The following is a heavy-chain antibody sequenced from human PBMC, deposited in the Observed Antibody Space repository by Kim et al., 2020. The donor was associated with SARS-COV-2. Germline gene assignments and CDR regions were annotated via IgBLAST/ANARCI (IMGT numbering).Heavy chain of an antibody. CDR2: ISGSGSNI. CDR1: GFTFSSYN. CDR3: ARGSYGSGSTPLP. D-gene: IGHD6-19*01. Sequence: GGSLRLSCAASGFTFSSYNMNWVRQAPGKGLEWVSFISGSGSNIYYAASVKGRFTISRANAKDSLYLQMNSLRDEDTAVYYCARGSYGSGSTPLPWGQGTLVTVSS. V-gene: IGHV3-48*02. J-gene: IGHJ5*02.